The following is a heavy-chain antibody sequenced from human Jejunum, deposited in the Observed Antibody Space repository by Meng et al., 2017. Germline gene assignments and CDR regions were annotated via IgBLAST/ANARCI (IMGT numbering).Heavy chain of an antibody. D-gene: IGHD1-26*01. V-gene: IGHV4-61*08. CDR2: AST. CDR1: GGSVSRAGYQ. Sequence: QGQLQESGPGLVRPSGNPPLICTVSGGSVSRAGYQWGWIRQPPGKGLEWIGYASTNYNPSLKSRVTISLDTSRNQFSLSLSSVTAADTAVYYCARDHMGSLDYWGQGILVTVSS. CDR3: ARDHMGSLDY. J-gene: IGHJ4*02.